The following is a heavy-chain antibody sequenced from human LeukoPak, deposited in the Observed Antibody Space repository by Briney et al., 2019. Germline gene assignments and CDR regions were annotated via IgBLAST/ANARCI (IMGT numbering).Heavy chain of an antibody. D-gene: IGHD2-2*02. CDR3: ARLVGYCSSTSCYRRRPNWFDP. CDR2: IYYSGST. V-gene: IGHV4-39*01. Sequence: SETLSLTCTVSGGSFSSSSYYWGWLRQPPGKGLEWVGSIYYSGSTYYNPSLKSRVTISVDTSKNQFSLKLSSVTAADTAVYYCARLVGYCSSTSCYRRRPNWFDPWGQGTLVTVSS. J-gene: IGHJ5*02. CDR1: GGSFSSSSYY.